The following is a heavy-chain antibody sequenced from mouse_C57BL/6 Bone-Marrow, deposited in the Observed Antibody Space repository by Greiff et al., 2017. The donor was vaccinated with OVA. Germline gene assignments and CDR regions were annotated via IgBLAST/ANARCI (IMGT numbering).Heavy chain of an antibody. D-gene: IGHD4-1*01. J-gene: IGHJ2*01. CDR3: ASNSWDADY. CDR2: ISYDGSN. V-gene: IGHV3-6*01. Sequence: VQLQQSGPGLVKPSQSLSLTCSVTGYSITSGYYWNLLRQFPGNKLEWMGYISYDGSNKYNPSLKNRISITSDTSKNQFFLKLNSVTTEDTATYYCASNSWDADYWGQGTTLTVSS. CDR1: GYSITSGYY.